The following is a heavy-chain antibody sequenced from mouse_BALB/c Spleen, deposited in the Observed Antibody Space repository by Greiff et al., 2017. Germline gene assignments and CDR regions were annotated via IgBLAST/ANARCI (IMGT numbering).Heavy chain of an antibody. J-gene: IGHJ4*01. CDR3: ARDDGSSYYYAMDY. CDR1: GFSLTSYG. D-gene: IGHD1-1*01. CDR2: IWAGGST. Sequence: VQVVESGPGLVAPSQSLSITCTVSGFSLTSYGVHWVRQPPGKGLEWLGVIWAGGSTNYNSALMSRLSISKDNSKSQVFLKMNSLQTDDTAMYYCARDDGSSYYYAMDYWGQGTSVTVSS. V-gene: IGHV2-9*02.